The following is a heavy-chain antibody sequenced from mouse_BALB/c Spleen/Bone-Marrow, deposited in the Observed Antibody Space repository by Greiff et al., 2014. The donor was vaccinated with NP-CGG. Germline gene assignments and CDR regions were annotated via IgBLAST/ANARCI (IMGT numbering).Heavy chain of an antibody. CDR3: ARRLLYYFDY. V-gene: IGHV1-9*01. Sequence: VHLVESGAELMKPGASVKISCKATGYTFSSYWIEWVKQRPGHGLEWIGEILPGSGNTNYNENFKGKATFTADTSSNTAYMQLSSLTSEDSAVYYCARRLLYYFDYWGQGTTLTVSS. CDR2: ILPGSGNT. D-gene: IGHD1-2*01. J-gene: IGHJ2*01. CDR1: GYTFSSYW.